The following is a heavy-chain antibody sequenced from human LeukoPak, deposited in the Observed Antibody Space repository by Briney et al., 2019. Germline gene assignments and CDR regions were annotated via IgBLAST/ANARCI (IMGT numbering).Heavy chain of an antibody. CDR1: GGSISGYY. D-gene: IGHD3-3*01. CDR2: IYTSGST. V-gene: IGHV4-4*07. J-gene: IGHJ4*02. Sequence: ASETLSLTCTVSGGSISGYYWTWIRQPAGKRLEWIGRIYTSGSTNYNPSLKSRVTMSVDTSKSQVSLKVSSVTAADTAVYHCARSDFWSGYYNYWGQGTLVTVSS. CDR3: ARSDFWSGYYNY.